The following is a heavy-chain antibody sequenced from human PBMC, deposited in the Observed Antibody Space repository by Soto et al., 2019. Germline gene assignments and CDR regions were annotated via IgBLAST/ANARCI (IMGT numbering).Heavy chain of an antibody. CDR3: AKARVTDY. J-gene: IGHJ4*02. CDR1: GGSFSGYY. Sequence: SETLSLTCAVYGGSFSGYYWSWIRQPPGKGLEWIGEINHSGSTNYNPSLKSRVTISVDTSKNQFSLKLSSVTAADTAVYYCAKARVTDYWGQGTLVTVSS. CDR2: INHSGST. D-gene: IGHD2-21*02. V-gene: IGHV4-34*01.